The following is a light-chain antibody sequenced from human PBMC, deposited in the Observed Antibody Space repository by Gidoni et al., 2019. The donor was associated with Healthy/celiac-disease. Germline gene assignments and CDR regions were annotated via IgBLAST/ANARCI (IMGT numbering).Light chain of an antibody. J-gene: IGKJ1*01. CDR2: GAS. Sequence: EIVMTQSPATLSVSPRERATLSCRASQRVSSNLAWYQQKPGQAPRLLLYGASTRATGIPARFSGSGSGTEFTLTISSLQSEDFAVYYCQQYNNWLTWTFGQGTKVEIK. CDR1: QRVSSN. V-gene: IGKV3-15*01. CDR3: QQYNNWLTWT.